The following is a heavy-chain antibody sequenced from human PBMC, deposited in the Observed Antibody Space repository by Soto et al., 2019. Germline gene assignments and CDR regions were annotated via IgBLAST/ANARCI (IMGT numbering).Heavy chain of an antibody. V-gene: IGHV4-39*01. J-gene: IGHJ4*02. CDR1: GDSISSSTYY. CDR2: MFYSGNT. CDR3: VSPEGYYDSSGYTLDY. D-gene: IGHD3-22*01. Sequence: SETLSLTCTVSGDSISSSTYYWGWIRQPPGKGLEWIGSMFYSGNTYYNPSLKSRVTLSIDTSKNQFSLKLNSVTAADTAVYYCVSPEGYYDSSGYTLDYWGQGALVTVSS.